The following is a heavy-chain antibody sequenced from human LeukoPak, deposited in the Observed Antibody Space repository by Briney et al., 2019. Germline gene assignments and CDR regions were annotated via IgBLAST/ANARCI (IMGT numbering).Heavy chain of an antibody. CDR3: AKDGGSGTLY. V-gene: IGHV3-48*03. D-gene: IGHD3-10*01. Sequence: QPGGSLRLSCAASGFTFSNYEMNWVRQAPGKGLEWISYISASGNPMFYADSVKGRFTISRDNAKNSLYLQMNSLRAEDTAIYYCAKDGGSGTLYWGQGTLVTVSS. J-gene: IGHJ4*02. CDR2: ISASGNPM. CDR1: GFTFSNYE.